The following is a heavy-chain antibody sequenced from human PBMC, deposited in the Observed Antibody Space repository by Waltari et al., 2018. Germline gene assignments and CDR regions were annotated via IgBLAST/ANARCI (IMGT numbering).Heavy chain of an antibody. D-gene: IGHD3-10*01. Sequence: QVQLQESGPGLVKPSETLSLTCSVSGGSLISGSYYWTWIRQPAGKGLEWIGRIYTSGSTNYNPSLRSRLTISVDTSNNQFSLKLSSVTAADTAVYYCARDPPQLADAFDIWGQGTMVTVSS. J-gene: IGHJ3*02. V-gene: IGHV4-61*02. CDR3: ARDPPQLADAFDI. CDR2: IYTSGST. CDR1: GGSLISGSYY.